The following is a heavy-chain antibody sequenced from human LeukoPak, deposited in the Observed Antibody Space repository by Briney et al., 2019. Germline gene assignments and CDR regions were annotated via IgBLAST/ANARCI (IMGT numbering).Heavy chain of an antibody. V-gene: IGHV3-23*01. D-gene: IGHD3-22*01. CDR1: GFTFTNYA. CDR3: AKINYYHSSGYYYRGYYFDY. J-gene: IGHJ4*02. CDR2: ISGSGGST. Sequence: GGSLRLSCAASGFTFTNYAMSWVRQAPGKGLEWVSTISGSGGSTDYADSVKGRFTISRDNSKNTLYLQMNSLRAEDTAVYYCAKINYYHSSGYYYRGYYFDYWGQGTLVTVSS.